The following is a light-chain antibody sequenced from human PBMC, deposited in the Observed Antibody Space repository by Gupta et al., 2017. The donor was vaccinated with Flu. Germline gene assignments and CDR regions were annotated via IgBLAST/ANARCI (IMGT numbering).Light chain of an antibody. V-gene: IGKV3-20*01. CDR3: HQYENSPYT. J-gene: IGKJ2*01. CDR1: ESVNRNF. Sequence: ATLSFPPGERATLSCRASESVNRNFLAWYQQKPGQAPRLLLYGTSNRAPGIPDRFSGDGSGTDFTLTINGLEPEDFALFYCHQYENSPYTFGQGTKLEIK. CDR2: GTS.